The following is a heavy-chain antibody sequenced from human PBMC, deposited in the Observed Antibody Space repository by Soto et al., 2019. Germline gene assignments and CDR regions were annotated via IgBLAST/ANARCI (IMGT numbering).Heavy chain of an antibody. Sequence: GGSLRLSCAGSEFTFSSYAMSWVRQAPGKGLEWVSSISGSGGSTYYADAVKGRFTISRDNSKNTLYLQMNSLRAEDTAVYYCAKTPPGSRSGAVAGKYYFDYWGQGTLVTVSS. CDR2: ISGSGGST. V-gene: IGHV3-23*01. CDR1: EFTFSSYA. J-gene: IGHJ4*02. CDR3: AKTPPGSRSGAVAGKYYFDY. D-gene: IGHD6-19*01.